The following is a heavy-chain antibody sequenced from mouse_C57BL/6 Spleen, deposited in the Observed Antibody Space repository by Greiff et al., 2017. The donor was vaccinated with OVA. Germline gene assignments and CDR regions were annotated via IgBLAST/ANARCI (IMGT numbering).Heavy chain of an antibody. CDR2: IWSGGST. V-gene: IGHV2-2*01. CDR1: GFSLTSYG. J-gene: IGHJ3*01. CDR3: ARKGDGYYVGFAY. D-gene: IGHD2-3*01. Sequence: QVQLKESGPGLVQPSQSLSITCTVSGFSLTSYGVHWVRQSPGKGLEWLGVIWSGGSTDYNAAFISRLSISKDNSKSQVFFKMNSLQADDTAIYYCARKGDGYYVGFAYWGQGTLVTVSA.